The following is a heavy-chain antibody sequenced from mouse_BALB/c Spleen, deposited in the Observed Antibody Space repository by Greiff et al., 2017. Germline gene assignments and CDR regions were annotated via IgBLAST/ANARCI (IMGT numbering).Heavy chain of an antibody. Sequence: EVQRVESGGGLVQPGGSLKLSCAASGFDFSRYWMSWVRQAPGKGLEWIGEINPDSSTINYTPSLKDKFIISRDNAKNTLYLQMSKVRSEDTALYYCARHYGYDVGYFDVWGAGTTVTVSS. CDR3: ARHYGYDVGYFDV. CDR1: GFDFSRYW. CDR2: INPDSSTI. J-gene: IGHJ1*01. V-gene: IGHV4-1*02. D-gene: IGHD2-2*01.